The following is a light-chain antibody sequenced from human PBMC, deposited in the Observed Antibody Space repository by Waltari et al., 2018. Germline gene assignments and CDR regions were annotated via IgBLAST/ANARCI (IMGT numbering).Light chain of an antibody. V-gene: IGKV3-15*01. CDR2: GAS. CDR1: HRVSSN. J-gene: IGKJ1*01. Sequence: EIVMTQSPATLSVSPGERATLSCRASHRVSSNLAWYQQKPGQAPRLLIYGASTRATGIPARFSGSGSGTEFTLTISSLQSEDFAVYYCQQYNNWPETFGQGTKVEIK. CDR3: QQYNNWPET.